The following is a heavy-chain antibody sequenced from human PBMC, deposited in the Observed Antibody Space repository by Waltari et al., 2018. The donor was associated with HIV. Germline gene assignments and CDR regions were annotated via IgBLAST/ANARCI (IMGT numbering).Heavy chain of an antibody. CDR3: ARRLYTADMVVVYGDDVDNYFDP. Sequence: QVQLVQSGSELKKPGASVKVSCKASGYTFPSYAMNWVRQAPGQGLEWMGWINTNTGNPTYAQGFKERVGFSLDTSVSTAYLQSSSLKAEDTAVYCCARRLYTADMVVVYGDDVDNYFDPWGQGTLVTVSS. D-gene: IGHD4-17*01. CDR2: INTNTGNP. J-gene: IGHJ5*02. CDR1: GYTFPSYA. V-gene: IGHV7-4-1*02.